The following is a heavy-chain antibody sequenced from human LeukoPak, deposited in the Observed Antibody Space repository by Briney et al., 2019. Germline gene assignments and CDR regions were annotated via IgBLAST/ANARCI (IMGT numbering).Heavy chain of an antibody. J-gene: IGHJ4*02. Sequence: GGSLRLPCAASGFTFSSSAMHWVRQAPGKGLEWLAVISYDGSNKYYADSVKGRFAISRDNSKNTLYLQMNSLRAEDTAVYYCARGKSGSYSPFDYWGQGTLVTVSS. D-gene: IGHD1-26*01. CDR3: ARGKSGSYSPFDY. CDR1: GFTFSSSA. CDR2: ISYDGSNK. V-gene: IGHV3-30*09.